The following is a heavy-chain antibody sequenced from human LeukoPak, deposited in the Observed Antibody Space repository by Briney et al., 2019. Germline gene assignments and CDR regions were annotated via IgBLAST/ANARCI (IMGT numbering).Heavy chain of an antibody. V-gene: IGHV3-33*01. Sequence: PGGSLRLSCAASGFTFSRSGMHWVRQAPGKGLEWVALIWNDGSSEHYADSVKGRFTLSRNNSKNTVDLQMNSLRVEDTAVYYCARDANYYFDYWGQGSLVTVSS. CDR1: GFTFSRSG. CDR2: IWNDGSSE. D-gene: IGHD1-7*01. J-gene: IGHJ4*02. CDR3: ARDANYYFDY.